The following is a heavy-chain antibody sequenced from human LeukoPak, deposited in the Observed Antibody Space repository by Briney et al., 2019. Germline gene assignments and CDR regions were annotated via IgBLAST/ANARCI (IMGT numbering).Heavy chain of an antibody. J-gene: IGHJ5*02. CDR3: ARLEIAGAGNRWFDP. CDR2: IYYSGST. Sequence: SETLSLTCAVSGGSISSGGYSWSWIRQPPGKVLEWIVYIYYSGSTYYNPSLNSQITISVDTSKNPFSLKLSSVPAADTAVYYCARLEIAGAGNRWFDPWGQGTLVTVSS. V-gene: IGHV4-30-4*07. D-gene: IGHD6-13*01. CDR1: GGSISSGGYS.